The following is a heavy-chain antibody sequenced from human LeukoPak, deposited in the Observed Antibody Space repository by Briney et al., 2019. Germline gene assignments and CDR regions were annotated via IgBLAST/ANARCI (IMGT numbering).Heavy chain of an antibody. V-gene: IGHV3-48*01. CDR3: ASLVTTSRYYFDY. CDR2: ISSSSSTI. D-gene: IGHD4-17*01. CDR1: GFTSSSYS. Sequence: GGSLRLSCAASGFTSSSYSMNWVRQAPGKGLEWVSYISSSSSTIYYADSVKGRFTISRDNAKNSLYLQMNSLRAEDTAVYYCASLVTTSRYYFDYWGQGTLVTVSS. J-gene: IGHJ4*02.